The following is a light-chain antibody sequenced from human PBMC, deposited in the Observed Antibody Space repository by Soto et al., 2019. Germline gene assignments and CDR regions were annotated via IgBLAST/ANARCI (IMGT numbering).Light chain of an antibody. CDR1: QSLVYSDGNTY. Sequence: DVVMTQSPLSLPVTLGQPASISCRSSQSLVYSDGNTYLNWFQQRPGQSPRRLIYKVSNRDSGVPDRFGGSGSGTDFTLEISRVEAEDVVVYYCMQYTHWPWTFGQGTKVEIK. J-gene: IGKJ1*01. V-gene: IGKV2-30*01. CDR2: KVS. CDR3: MQYTHWPWT.